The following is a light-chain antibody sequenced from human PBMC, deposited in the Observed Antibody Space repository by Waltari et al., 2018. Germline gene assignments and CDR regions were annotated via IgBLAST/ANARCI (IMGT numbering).Light chain of an antibody. CDR2: DVS. CDR1: SNDVGCYIS. J-gene: IGLJ2*01. CDR3: SSQSSNDVVL. Sequence: QSALTQPASVSGSPGQSVTTFCAVTSNDVGCYISVSWYQEHPGQAPRVIIYDVSDRPSGVSDRFSGSKSGNTASLTISGLQAEDEADYYCSSQSSNDVVLFGGGTKLTVL. V-gene: IGLV2-14*01.